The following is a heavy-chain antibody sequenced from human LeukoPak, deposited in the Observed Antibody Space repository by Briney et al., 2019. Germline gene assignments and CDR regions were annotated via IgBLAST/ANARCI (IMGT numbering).Heavy chain of an antibody. V-gene: IGHV4-4*07. Sequence: PSETLSLTCTVSGGSISSYYWSWIRQPAGKGLEWIGRIYTSGSTNYNPSLKSRVTMSVDTSKNQFSLKLSSVTAADTAVYYCARDLDYDFWSGPRAVWFDPWGQGTLVTVSS. J-gene: IGHJ5*02. D-gene: IGHD3-3*01. CDR3: ARDLDYDFWSGPRAVWFDP. CDR1: GGSISSYY. CDR2: IYTSGST.